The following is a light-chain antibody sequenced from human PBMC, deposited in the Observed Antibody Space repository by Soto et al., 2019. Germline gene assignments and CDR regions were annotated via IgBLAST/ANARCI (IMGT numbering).Light chain of an antibody. CDR2: GAS. CDR1: QSVSSS. V-gene: IGKV3-15*01. J-gene: IGKJ1*01. CDR3: QQYYNWRPR. Sequence: EVVMTQSPATLSVSPGDTATLSCRASQSVSSSLAWYQQKPGQPPRLLIYGASTRATGVPARFSGSGSGTEFTLTISRLQSEYFAVYYCQQYYNWRPRFGQGTKVEIK.